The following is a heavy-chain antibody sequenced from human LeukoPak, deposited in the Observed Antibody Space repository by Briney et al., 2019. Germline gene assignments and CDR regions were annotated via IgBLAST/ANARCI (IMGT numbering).Heavy chain of an antibody. D-gene: IGHD1-26*01. Sequence: SVKVSCKASGGTFSSYAISWVRQAPGQGLEWMGGIIPIFGTANYAQKFQGRVTITADESTSTAYMELSSLRSDDSAVYYCARDVFAGVGPTFYYWGQGTLVTVSS. CDR2: IIPIFGTA. V-gene: IGHV1-69*13. J-gene: IGHJ4*02. CDR3: ARDVFAGVGPTFYY. CDR1: GGTFSSYA.